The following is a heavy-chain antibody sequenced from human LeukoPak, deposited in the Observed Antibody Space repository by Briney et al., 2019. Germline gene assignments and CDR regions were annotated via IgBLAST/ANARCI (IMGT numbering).Heavy chain of an antibody. CDR2: IYSGGST. CDR1: GFTFSSYA. Sequence: PGGSLRLSCAASGFTFSSYAMSWVRQAPGKGLEWVSVIYSGGSTYYADSVKGRFTISRDNSKNTLYLQMNSLRAEDTAVYYCARARGGMVRGVILYFDYWGQGTLVTVSS. J-gene: IGHJ4*02. V-gene: IGHV3-66*01. CDR3: ARARGGMVRGVILYFDY. D-gene: IGHD3-10*01.